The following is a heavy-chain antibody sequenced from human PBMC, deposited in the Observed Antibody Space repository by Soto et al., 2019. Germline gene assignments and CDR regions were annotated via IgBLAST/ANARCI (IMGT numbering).Heavy chain of an antibody. CDR3: ARASSSYYDFWSGYGAFDP. J-gene: IGHJ5*02. Sequence: QVQLVQSGAEVKKPGSSVKVSCKASGGTFSSYAISWVRQAPGQGLEWMGGIIPIFGTANYAQKFQGRVTITADESTSTAYMELSRLRSEDTAVYYCARASSSYYDFWSGYGAFDPWGQGTLVTVSS. CDR1: GGTFSSYA. V-gene: IGHV1-69*01. CDR2: IIPIFGTA. D-gene: IGHD3-3*01.